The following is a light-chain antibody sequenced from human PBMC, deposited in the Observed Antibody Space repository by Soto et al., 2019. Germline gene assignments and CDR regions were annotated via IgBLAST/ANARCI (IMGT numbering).Light chain of an antibody. J-gene: IGLJ2*01. CDR3: SSYAGSNNLV. CDR1: SXXVGGYNY. CDR2: EVS. V-gene: IGLV2-8*01. Sequence: QSALTQPPSASGXXXXSVXXXXXGXSXXVGGYNYVSWYQQHPGKAPKLMIYEVSKRPSGVPDRFSGSKSGNTASLTVSGLQAEDEADYYCSSYAGSNNLVFGGGTQLTVL.